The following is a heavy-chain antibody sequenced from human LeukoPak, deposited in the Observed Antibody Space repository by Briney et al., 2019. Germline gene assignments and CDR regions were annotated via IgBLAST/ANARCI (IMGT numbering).Heavy chain of an antibody. V-gene: IGHV1-18*04. CDR1: GYTFTGYH. D-gene: IGHD5-18*01. CDR3: AREGRYSYGTGSVY. Sequence: EASVKVSCKASGYTFTGYHMHWVRQAPGQGLEWMGWISAYNGNTNYAQKLQGRVTVTTDTSTSTAYMELRSLRSDDTAVYYCAREGRYSYGTGSVYWGQGTLVTVSS. CDR2: ISAYNGNT. J-gene: IGHJ4*02.